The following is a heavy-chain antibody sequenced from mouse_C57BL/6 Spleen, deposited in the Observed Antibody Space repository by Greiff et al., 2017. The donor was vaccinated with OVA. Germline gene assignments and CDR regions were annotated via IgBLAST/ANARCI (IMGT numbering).Heavy chain of an antibody. V-gene: IGHV5-9-1*02. CDR1: GFTFSSYA. CDR3: TRSLDSSGYAWFAY. Sequence: EVKVVESGEGLVKPGGSLKLSCAASGFTFSSYAMSWVRQTPEKRLEWVAYISSGGDYIYYADTVKGRFTISRDNARNTLYLQMSSLKSEDTAMYYCTRSLDSSGYAWFAYWGQGTLVTVSA. CDR2: ISSGGDYI. J-gene: IGHJ3*01. D-gene: IGHD3-2*02.